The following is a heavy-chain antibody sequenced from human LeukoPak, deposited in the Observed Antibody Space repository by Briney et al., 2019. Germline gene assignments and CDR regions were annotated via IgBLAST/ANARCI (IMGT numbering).Heavy chain of an antibody. Sequence: GGSLRLSCAAFGFTFSSYSMNWVRQAPGKGLEWVSSISSSSSYIDYADSVKGRFTISRDNAKNSLYLQMNSLRAEDTAVYYCASGIGSATRSGYDYWGQGTLVTVSS. V-gene: IGHV3-21*01. D-gene: IGHD3-3*01. CDR3: ASGIGSATRSGYDY. J-gene: IGHJ4*02. CDR2: ISSSSSYI. CDR1: GFTFSSYS.